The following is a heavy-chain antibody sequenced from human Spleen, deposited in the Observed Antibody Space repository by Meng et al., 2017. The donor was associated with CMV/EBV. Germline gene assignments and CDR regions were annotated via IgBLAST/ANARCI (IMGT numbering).Heavy chain of an antibody. CDR1: LSSYG. CDR3: AKDSGGYYDFLTGYYNYFDY. CDR2: IWYDGSNK. J-gene: IGHJ4*02. V-gene: IGHV3-33*06. D-gene: IGHD3-9*01. Sequence: LSSYGMHWVRQAPGKGLEWVAVIWYDGSNKYYADSVKGRFTISRDNSKNTLYLQMNSLRAEDTAVYYCAKDSGGYYDFLTGYYNYFDYWGQGTLVTVSS.